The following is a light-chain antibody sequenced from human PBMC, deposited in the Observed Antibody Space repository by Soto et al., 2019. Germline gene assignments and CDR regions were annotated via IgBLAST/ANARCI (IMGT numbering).Light chain of an antibody. V-gene: IGLV2-23*03. Sequence: QSALTQPASVSGSPGQSITISCTGTSSDVGSYNLVSWYQQHPGKAPKLMTYEGSKRPSGVSNRFSGSKSGNTASLTISGLQAEDEADYYCCSYAGSSTFRVFGGGTKVTVL. CDR1: SSDVGSYNL. CDR2: EGS. CDR3: CSYAGSSTFRV. J-gene: IGLJ2*01.